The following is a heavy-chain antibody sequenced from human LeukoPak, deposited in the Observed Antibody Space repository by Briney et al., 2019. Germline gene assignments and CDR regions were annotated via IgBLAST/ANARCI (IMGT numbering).Heavy chain of an antibody. J-gene: IGHJ4*02. V-gene: IGHV3-30*02. CDR1: GFTFSSYG. D-gene: IGHD2-2*01. CDR3: AKAVLGYCSSTSCYPGGY. CDR2: IRYDGSNK. Sequence: GGSLRLSCAASGFTFSSYGMHWVRQAPGKGLEWVAFIRYDGSNKYHADSVKGRFTISRDNSKNTLYLQMNSLRAEDTAVYYCAKAVLGYCSSTSCYPGGYWGQGTLVTVSS.